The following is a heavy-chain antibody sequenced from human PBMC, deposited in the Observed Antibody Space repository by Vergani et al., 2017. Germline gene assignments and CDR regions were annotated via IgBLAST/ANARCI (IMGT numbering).Heavy chain of an antibody. J-gene: IGHJ6*03. CDR2: ISDNGGTT. CDR1: GFTFRNYA. Sequence: EVQLLESGGGLAQPGGSLRLSCAASGFTFRNYAMTWVRQAPGKGLEWVSIISDNGGTTYYADSVKGRFTISRDKSKDTLYLQMNSLRAEDTAVYYCARGGYSYDYYYYYYMDVWGKGTTVTVSS. D-gene: IGHD5-18*01. CDR3: ARGGYSYDYYYYYYMDV. V-gene: IGHV3-23*01.